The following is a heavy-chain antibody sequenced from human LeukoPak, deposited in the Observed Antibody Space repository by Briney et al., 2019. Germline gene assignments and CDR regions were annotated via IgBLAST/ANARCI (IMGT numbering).Heavy chain of an antibody. D-gene: IGHD3-22*01. V-gene: IGHV3-7*01. J-gene: IGHJ4*02. CDR1: GFTFSSYA. CDR2: IKQDGSEK. CDR3: ASDTYYYDSSGPDYFDY. Sequence: GGSLRLSCAASGFTFSSYAMSWVRQAPGKGLEWVANIKQDGSEKYYVDSVKGRFTISRDNAKNSLYLQMNSLRVEDTAVYYCASDTYYYDSSGPDYFDYWGQGTLVTVSS.